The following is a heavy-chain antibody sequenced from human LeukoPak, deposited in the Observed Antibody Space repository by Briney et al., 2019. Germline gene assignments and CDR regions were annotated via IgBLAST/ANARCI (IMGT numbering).Heavy chain of an antibody. V-gene: IGHV1-24*01. J-gene: IGHJ4*02. D-gene: IGHD1-26*01. CDR3: ATDKLELDY. CDR2: FDPEDGET. Sequence: ASVKVSCKVSGYTLTELFMHWVRQAPGKGLEWMGDFDPEDGETIYAQKFQGRVTMTEDTSTDTAYMELSSPRSEDTAVYYCATDKLELDYWGQGTLVTVSS. CDR1: GYTLTELF.